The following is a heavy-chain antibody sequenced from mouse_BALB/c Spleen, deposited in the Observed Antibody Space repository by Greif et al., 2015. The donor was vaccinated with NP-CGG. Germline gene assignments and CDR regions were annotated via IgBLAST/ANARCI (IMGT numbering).Heavy chain of an antibody. CDR3: ARDHGSSYGYFDV. D-gene: IGHD1-1*01. CDR2: ISDGGSYT. J-gene: IGHJ1*01. V-gene: IGHV5-4*02. Sequence: EVKLMESGGGLVKPGGSLKLSCAASGFTFSDYYMYWVRQTPEKRPEWVATISDGGSYTYYPDSVKGRFTISRDNAKSNLYLQMSSLKSEDTAMYYCARDHGSSYGYFDVWGAGTTVTVSS. CDR1: GFTFSDYY.